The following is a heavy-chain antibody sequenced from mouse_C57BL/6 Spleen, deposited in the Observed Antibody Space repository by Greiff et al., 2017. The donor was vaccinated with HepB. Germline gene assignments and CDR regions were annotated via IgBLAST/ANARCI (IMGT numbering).Heavy chain of an antibody. CDR1: GYAFTNYL. CDR3: ARWKLYYFDY. V-gene: IGHV1-54*01. CDR2: INPGSGGT. J-gene: IGHJ2*01. D-gene: IGHD1-3*01. Sequence: VQRVESGAELVRPGTSVKVSCKASGYAFTNYLIEWVKQRPGQGLEWIGVINPGSGGTNYNEKFKGKATLTVDKSSSTAYMQLSSLTSEDSAVYYCARWKLYYFDYWGQGTTLTVSS.